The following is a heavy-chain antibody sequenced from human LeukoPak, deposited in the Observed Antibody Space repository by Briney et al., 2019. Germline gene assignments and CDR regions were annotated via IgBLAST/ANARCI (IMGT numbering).Heavy chain of an antibody. V-gene: IGHV1-46*01. D-gene: IGHD1-26*01. CDR3: ARETRQGGSLDFDY. J-gene: IGHJ4*02. CDR2: INPSGGST. CDR1: GYTFTRYH. Sequence: GASVKVSCKASGYTFTRYHMHWVRQAPGQGFEWMGIINPSGGSTSYAQKFQGRVTMTRDMSTSTVYMELSSLRSEDSAVYYCARETRQGGSLDFDYWGQGTLVTVSS.